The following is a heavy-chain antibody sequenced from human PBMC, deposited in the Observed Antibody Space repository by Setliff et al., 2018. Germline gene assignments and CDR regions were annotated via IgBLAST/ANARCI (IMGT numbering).Heavy chain of an antibody. J-gene: IGHJ3*02. CDR3: AKDRYFDASGNFYVNGAFDI. CDR1: GLTFNSYA. V-gene: IGHV3-23*01. D-gene: IGHD2-21*02. Sequence: GGSLRLSCAASGLTFNSYAISWVRQLPGKRPEWVSSISGSGGRTYYADSVKGRFTVSRDNSKNTISLQMNRLQADDTALYSCAKDRYFDASGNFYVNGAFDIWGQGTVVTVSS. CDR2: ISGSGGRT.